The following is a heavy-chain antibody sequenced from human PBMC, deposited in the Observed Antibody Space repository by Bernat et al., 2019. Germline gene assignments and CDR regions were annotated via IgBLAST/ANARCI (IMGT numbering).Heavy chain of an antibody. CDR2: ISGSAGST. J-gene: IGHJ4*02. CDR3: AKDRNVVGATSDYFDY. CDR1: GFTFSSYA. D-gene: IGHD2-15*01. V-gene: IGHV3-23*01. Sequence: EVQLLESGGDLVQPGGSLRRSCAASGFTFSSYAMSWVRQPPGRGLEWVSVISGSAGSTYYSDSVKGRLTISRDNTKTTLYLRMNSLRAEDTAVYYCAKDRNVVGATSDYFDYWGQGNLVTVSS.